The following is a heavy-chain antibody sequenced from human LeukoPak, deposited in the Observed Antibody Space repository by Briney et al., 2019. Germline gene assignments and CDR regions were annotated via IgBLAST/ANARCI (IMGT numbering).Heavy chain of an antibody. V-gene: IGHV1-2*02. J-gene: IGHJ4*02. Sequence: ASVKVSCKASGYTFTGYYMHWVRQAPGQGLEWMGWINPNSSGTNYAQKFQGRVTMTRDTSISTAYMELSRLRSDDTAVYYCASLYDSSDHFDYWGQGTLVTVSS. CDR2: INPNSSGT. CDR3: ASLYDSSDHFDY. D-gene: IGHD3-22*01. CDR1: GYTFTGYY.